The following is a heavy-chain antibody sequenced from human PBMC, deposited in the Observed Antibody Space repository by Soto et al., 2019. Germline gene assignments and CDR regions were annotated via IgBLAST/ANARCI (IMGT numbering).Heavy chain of an antibody. CDR2: ISSSSSYI. D-gene: IGHD2-2*01. J-gene: IGHJ6*02. Sequence: EVQLVESGGGLVKPGGSLRLSCAASGFTFSSYSMNWVRQAPGKGLEWVSSISSSSSYIYYADSVKGRFTISRDNAKNSLYLQMNSLRAEDTAVYYCARTRILHSASIVVVPAAPYYYYGMDVWGQGTTVTVSS. CDR1: GFTFSSYS. CDR3: ARTRILHSASIVVVPAAPYYYYGMDV. V-gene: IGHV3-21*01.